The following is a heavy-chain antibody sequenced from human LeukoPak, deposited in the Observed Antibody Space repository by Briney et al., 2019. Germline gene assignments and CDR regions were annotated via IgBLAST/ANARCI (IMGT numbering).Heavy chain of an antibody. D-gene: IGHD3-22*01. Sequence: PGRSLRLSCAASGFTFSSYAMHWVRQAPGKGLEWVAVISYDGSNKYYANSVKGRFTISRDNSKNTLYLQMNSLRAEDTAVYYCARDLRPSLMWLLFDYWGQGTLVAVPS. J-gene: IGHJ4*02. CDR1: GFTFSSYA. CDR2: ISYDGSNK. V-gene: IGHV3-30*04. CDR3: ARDLRPSLMWLLFDY.